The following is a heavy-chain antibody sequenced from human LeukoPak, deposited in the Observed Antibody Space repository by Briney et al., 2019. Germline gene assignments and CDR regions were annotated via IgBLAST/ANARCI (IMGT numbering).Heavy chain of an antibody. D-gene: IGHD1-7*01. V-gene: IGHV1-8*01. CDR3: ARDSHNWNYSGFDP. CDR1: GYTFNSYD. CDR2: MNPNSGNT. J-gene: IGHJ5*02. Sequence: ASVKVSCKASGYTFNSYDINWVRQATGQGLEWMGWMNPNSGNTGYAQKFQGRVTMTRDTSISTAYMELSRLRSDDTAVYYCARDSHNWNYSGFDPWGQGTLVTVSS.